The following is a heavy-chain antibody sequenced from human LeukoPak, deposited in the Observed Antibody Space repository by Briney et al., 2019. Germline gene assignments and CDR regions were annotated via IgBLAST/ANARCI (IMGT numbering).Heavy chain of an antibody. CDR3: ARMTPDSPSFDY. J-gene: IGHJ4*02. CDR2: IDWDDDK. CDR1: GFSLRTPEMC. V-gene: IGHV2-70*17. D-gene: IGHD2-15*01. Sequence: SGPALLHPTQTLTLTCTFSGFSLRTPEMCVTWIRQPPGKALEWLARIDWDDDKFYSPSLRTRLTISKDTPKNQVVLRMTNMDPVDTGTYYCARMTPDSPSFDYWGQGALITVSS.